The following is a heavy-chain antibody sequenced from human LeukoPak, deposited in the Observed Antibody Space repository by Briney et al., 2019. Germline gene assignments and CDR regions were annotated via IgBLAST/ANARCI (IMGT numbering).Heavy chain of an antibody. CDR2: ISSSGSTI. J-gene: IGHJ3*02. D-gene: IGHD2-21*02. CDR3: ARDLTCGGDCSGAFDI. Sequence: GGSLRLSCAASGFTFSDYYMSWIRQAPGKGLEWVSYISSSGSTIYYADSEKGRFTISRDNAKNSLYLQMNSLRAEDTAVYYCARDLTCGGDCSGAFDIWGQGTRVTVSS. CDR1: GFTFSDYY. V-gene: IGHV3-11*01.